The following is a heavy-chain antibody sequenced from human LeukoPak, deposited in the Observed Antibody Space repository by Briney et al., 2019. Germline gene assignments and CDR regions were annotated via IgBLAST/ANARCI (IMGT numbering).Heavy chain of an antibody. CDR1: GFTFRSYA. Sequence: QAGGSLRLSCAASGFTFRSYAMNWVRQAPGKGLEWVAVMWYDGSNKYYADSVKGRFTISRDNSKNTLYLQMNSLRAEDTAVYYCARDPDSSGYLSYYFDYWGQGTLVTVSS. J-gene: IGHJ4*02. CDR3: ARDPDSSGYLSYYFDY. D-gene: IGHD3-22*01. CDR2: MWYDGSNK. V-gene: IGHV3-33*08.